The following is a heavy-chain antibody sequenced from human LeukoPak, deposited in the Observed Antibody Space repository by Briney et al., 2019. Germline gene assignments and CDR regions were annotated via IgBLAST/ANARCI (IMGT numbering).Heavy chain of an antibody. CDR3: ARSYYVNYDFWSGYYNFDY. CDR1: GFSLSTSGVG. J-gene: IGHJ4*02. V-gene: IGHV2-5*02. D-gene: IGHD3-3*01. CDR2: IYWDDDK. Sequence: SGPTLVNPTQTLTLTCTFSGFSLSTSGVGVGWIRQPPGKALEWLALIYWDDDKRYSPSLKSRHTITGDTSKNQVVLTMTNMDPVDTATYYCARSYYVNYDFWSGYYNFDYWGQGTLVTVSS.